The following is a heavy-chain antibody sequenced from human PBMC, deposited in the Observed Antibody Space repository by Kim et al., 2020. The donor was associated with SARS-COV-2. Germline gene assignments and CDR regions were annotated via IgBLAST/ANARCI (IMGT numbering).Heavy chain of an antibody. CDR3: SSSTVGAYFDY. D-gene: IGHD1-26*01. Sequence: KYYADSGKGRFTISRDIPKDTLYLQMNSLRAEDTAVYYCSSSTVGAYFDYWGQGSLVTVSS. CDR2: K. J-gene: IGHJ4*02. V-gene: IGHV3-53*01.